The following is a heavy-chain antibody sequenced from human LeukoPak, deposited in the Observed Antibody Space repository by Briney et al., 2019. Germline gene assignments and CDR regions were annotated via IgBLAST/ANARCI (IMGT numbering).Heavy chain of an antibody. V-gene: IGHV4-61*05. CDR1: GASISSNSFY. J-gene: IGHJ3*02. CDR3: ARIGINSGYSKAFDI. Sequence: SETLSLTCTVSGASISSNSFYWGWIRQPPGKGLEWIGRIYTSGSTNYNPSLKSRVTMSVDTSKNQFSLKLSSVTAADTAVYYCARIGINSGYSKAFDIWGQGTMVTVSS. CDR2: IYTSGST. D-gene: IGHD3-22*01.